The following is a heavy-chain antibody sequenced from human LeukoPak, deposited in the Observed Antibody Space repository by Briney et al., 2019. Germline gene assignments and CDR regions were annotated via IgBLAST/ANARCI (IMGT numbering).Heavy chain of an antibody. Sequence: ASVKVSCKASGYTFTSYGISWVRQATGQGLEWMGWMNPNSGNTGYAQKFQGRVTMTRNTSISTAYMELSSLRSEDTAVYYCTRTAPAPSRLRWYGSHTRNAFDIWGQGTMVTVSS. D-gene: IGHD4-23*01. CDR1: GYTFTSYG. CDR2: MNPNSGNT. J-gene: IGHJ3*02. CDR3: TRTAPAPSRLRWYGSHTRNAFDI. V-gene: IGHV1-8*02.